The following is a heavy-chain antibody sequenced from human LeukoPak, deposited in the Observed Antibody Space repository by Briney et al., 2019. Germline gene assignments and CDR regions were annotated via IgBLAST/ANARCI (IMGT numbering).Heavy chain of an antibody. CDR1: EFTVSNNY. J-gene: IGHJ4*02. Sequence: GGSLRLSCAVSEFTVSNNYMNWVRQAPGKGLEWVSAISGSGGSTYYADSVRGRFTISRDNSKNTLYLQMNSLRAEDTAVYYCANAVVVGPSQFDYWGQGTLVTVSS. CDR3: ANAVVVGPSQFDY. D-gene: IGHD2-15*01. CDR2: ISGSGGST. V-gene: IGHV3-23*01.